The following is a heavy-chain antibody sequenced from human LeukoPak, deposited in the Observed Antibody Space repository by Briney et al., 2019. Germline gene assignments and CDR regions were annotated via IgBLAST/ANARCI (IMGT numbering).Heavy chain of an antibody. CDR3: ACYGIAPPH. J-gene: IGHJ4*02. D-gene: IGHD2-15*01. CDR2: IRTTAEGAKYA. Sequence: GGSLRLSCATSGFTFTDYPMNWVRQAPGKGLEWISNIRTTAEGAKYAYYADTVKGRVTISRDDGKNTLYLHMNSLRDDDTAVYYCACYGIAPPHWGQGALVTVSS. V-gene: IGHV3-48*02. CDR1: GFTFTDYP.